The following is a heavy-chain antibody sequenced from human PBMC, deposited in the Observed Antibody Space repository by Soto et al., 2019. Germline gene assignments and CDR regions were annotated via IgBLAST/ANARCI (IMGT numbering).Heavy chain of an antibody. Sequence: SVKVSCKASGGTFSSYAISWVRQAPGQGLEWMGGIIPIFGTANYAQKFQGRVTITADESTSTAYMELSSLRSEDTAVYYCASCPQNCITSSPCCLFFDYWGQGTLVTVSS. D-gene: IGHD3-10*01. CDR3: ASCPQNCITSSPCCLFFDY. J-gene: IGHJ4*02. V-gene: IGHV1-69*13. CDR1: GGTFSSYA. CDR2: IIPIFGTA.